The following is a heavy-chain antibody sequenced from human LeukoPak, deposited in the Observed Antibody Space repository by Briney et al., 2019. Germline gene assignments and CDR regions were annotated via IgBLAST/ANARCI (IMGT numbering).Heavy chain of an antibody. CDR1: GGSISSSSYY. D-gene: IGHD2-2*01. CDR2: IYYTGST. Sequence: PSETLSLTCTVSGGSISSSSYYWGWIRQPPGKGLEWIGYIYYTGSTNYNPSLKSRATMSVDTSKSQVSLKMTSVTVADTAVYYCARPSIPSAAASALDIWGQGTMVTVSS. CDR3: ARPSIPSAAASALDI. V-gene: IGHV4-61*05. J-gene: IGHJ3*02.